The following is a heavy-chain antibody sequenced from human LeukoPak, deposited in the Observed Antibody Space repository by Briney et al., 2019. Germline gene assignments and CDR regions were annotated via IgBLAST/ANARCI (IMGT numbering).Heavy chain of an antibody. CDR2: IIPIFGTA. Sequence: SVKVSCKASGGTFSSYAISWVRQAPGQGLEWRGGIIPIFGTANYAQKFQGRVTITTDESTSTAYMELSSLRSEDTAVYYCARGYYDFWSGYSSYYYYYMDVWGKGTTVTVSS. CDR3: ARGYYDFWSGYSSYYYYYMDV. D-gene: IGHD3-3*01. V-gene: IGHV1-69*05. J-gene: IGHJ6*03. CDR1: GGTFSSYA.